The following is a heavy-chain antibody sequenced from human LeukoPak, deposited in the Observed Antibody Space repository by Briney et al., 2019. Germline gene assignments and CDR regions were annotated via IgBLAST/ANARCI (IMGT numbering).Heavy chain of an antibody. CDR1: GFTFSSYS. CDR2: ISSSSGYI. V-gene: IGHV3-21*01. J-gene: IGHJ3*02. CDR3: ARGTSYRSLPDAFDI. Sequence: KTGGSLRLSCAASGFTFSSYSMNWVRQAPGKGLEWVSSISSSSGYIYYADSVKGRFTISRDNAKNSLYLQMNSLRAEDTAVYYCARGTSYRSLPDAFDIWGQGTMVTVSS. D-gene: IGHD4-17*01.